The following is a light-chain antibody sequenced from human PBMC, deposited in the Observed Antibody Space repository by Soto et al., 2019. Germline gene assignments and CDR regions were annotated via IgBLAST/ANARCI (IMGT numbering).Light chain of an antibody. V-gene: IGKV3-15*01. CDR1: HTMNNN. CDR2: GAY. CDR3: QKYNNWPQIT. J-gene: IGKJ5*01. Sequence: VRPPAPSTVSFPPVERATLCFRPRHTMNNNVAWYQMKDGQVPRLIIYGAYNRAADVPDRFSGSGSGTDFTLTIRRLEPEDFAVYYCQKYNNWPQITCGQGPRRAIK.